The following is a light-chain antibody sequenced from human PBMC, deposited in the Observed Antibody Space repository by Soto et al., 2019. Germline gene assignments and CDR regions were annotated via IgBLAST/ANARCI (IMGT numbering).Light chain of an antibody. CDR1: QGISNY. Sequence: EIQRTQSPSVVSASVGDRVTITCRASQGISNYLAWFQQKQGKVPKRLIYIASTLQSGVPSRFSGSVSGTEGNITISSLKTEDGSTYYCLQPYNYPRTFGQGTKVDIK. V-gene: IGKV1-17*03. CDR3: LQPYNYPRT. CDR2: IAS. J-gene: IGKJ1*01.